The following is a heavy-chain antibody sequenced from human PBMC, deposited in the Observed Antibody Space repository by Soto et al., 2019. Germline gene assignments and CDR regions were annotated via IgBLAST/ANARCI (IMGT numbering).Heavy chain of an antibody. CDR2: IYYSGST. CDR1: GGSISSSSYY. Sequence: SETLSLTCTVSGGSISSSSYYWGWIRQPPGKGLEWIGSIYYSGSTYYNPSLKSRVTISVDTSKNQFSLKLSSVTAADTAVYYCASCRGDSSGYYYWGQGTLVTVSS. CDR3: ASCRGDSSGYYY. J-gene: IGHJ4*02. V-gene: IGHV4-39*07. D-gene: IGHD3-22*01.